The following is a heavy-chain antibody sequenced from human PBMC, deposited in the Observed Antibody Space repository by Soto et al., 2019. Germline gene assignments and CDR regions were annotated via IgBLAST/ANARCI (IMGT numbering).Heavy chain of an antibody. D-gene: IGHD5-12*01. CDR3: APLGREVAIRDY. V-gene: IGHV3-23*01. Sequence: EVQLLESGGGLVQPGGSLRLSCAASGFTFSSYAMSWVRQAPGKGLEWVSAISGSGGSTYYADSVKGRFTISRDNSKNALYLQMNSLRAEDTAVYYCAPLGREVAIRDYWGQGTLVTVSS. J-gene: IGHJ4*02. CDR2: ISGSGGST. CDR1: GFTFSSYA.